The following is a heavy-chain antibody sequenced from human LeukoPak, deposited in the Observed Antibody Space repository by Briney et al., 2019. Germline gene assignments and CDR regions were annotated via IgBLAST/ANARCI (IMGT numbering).Heavy chain of an antibody. J-gene: IGHJ4*02. CDR1: GFTFGTYS. CDR2: ISFDESNK. CDR3: ARDRALRSDRGSFDS. D-gene: IGHD3-10*01. Sequence: GGSLRLSCAASGFTFGTYSMHWVRQAPGKGLEWVALISFDESNKYYADCGKGRFGISTHNFRTTVYLHMNSLSIEDTAVYYCARDRALRSDRGSFDSWGQGTLVTVSS. V-gene: IGHV3-30*09.